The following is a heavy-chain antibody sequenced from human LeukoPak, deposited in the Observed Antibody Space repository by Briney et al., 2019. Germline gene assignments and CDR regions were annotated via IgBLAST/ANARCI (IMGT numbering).Heavy chain of an antibody. V-gene: IGHV5-51*01. CDR3: TRGRPIDY. CDR1: GYRFTTYW. CDR2: IFPSDSDT. Sequence: GGSLEISCQGSGYRFTTYWIGWVRQMPGKGLEWMGIIFPSDSDTRYSPSFQGQVTISADKSISTAYLQWSSLKASDTAIYYCTRGRPIDYWGQGTLVTVSS. J-gene: IGHJ4*02.